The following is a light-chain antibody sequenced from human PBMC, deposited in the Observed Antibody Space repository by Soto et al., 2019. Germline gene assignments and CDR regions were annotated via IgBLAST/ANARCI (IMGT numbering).Light chain of an antibody. CDR1: QSFTAIY. CDR3: QQYGSAPRT. Sequence: EIVLTQSPGTLSLSPGERATLFCRPSQSFTAIYFAWSQQKPGQAPGLLIYGASSRATGIPDRFSGSGSGTDFSLTISRLEPEDFAVYYCQQYGSAPRTFGQGTKVEI. J-gene: IGKJ1*01. V-gene: IGKV3-20*01. CDR2: GAS.